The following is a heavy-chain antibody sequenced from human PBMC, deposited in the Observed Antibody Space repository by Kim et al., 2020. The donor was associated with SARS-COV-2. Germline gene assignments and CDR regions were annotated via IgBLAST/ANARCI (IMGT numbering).Heavy chain of an antibody. CDR2: IYYSGST. D-gene: IGHD1-26*01. Sequence: SETLSLTCTVSVGSISSSSYYWGWIRQPPGKGREWIGSIYYSGSTYYNPSLKSRVTLSVDTSKNQISLKLSSVTAADTAVYYCARAGQWEPYGDYWGQGTLVTVSS. CDR3: ARAGQWEPYGDY. CDR1: VGSISSSSYY. V-gene: IGHV4-39*07. J-gene: IGHJ4*02.